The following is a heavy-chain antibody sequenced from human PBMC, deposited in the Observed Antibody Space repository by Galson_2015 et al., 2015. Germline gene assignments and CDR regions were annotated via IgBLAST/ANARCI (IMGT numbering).Heavy chain of an antibody. CDR3: ARRAVGDTVWSWGPSDH. Sequence: QSGAEVIKPGESLKISCTASGYTFTDYWIGWVRQMPGKGLEWMGIIYPADSDTIFSKSFQGQVTMSADKSITTAYLQWSSLKASDSAMYYCARRAVGDTVWSWGPSDHCGQGTLVTVSS. V-gene: IGHV5-51*03. J-gene: IGHJ4*02. D-gene: IGHD3-16*01. CDR1: GYTFTDYW. CDR2: IYPADSDT.